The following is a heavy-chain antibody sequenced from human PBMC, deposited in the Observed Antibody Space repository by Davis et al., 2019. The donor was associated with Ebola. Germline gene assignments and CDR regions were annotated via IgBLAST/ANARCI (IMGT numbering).Heavy chain of an antibody. CDR3: ARRAAVAGPDVNWFDP. J-gene: IGHJ5*02. Sequence: GESLKISCRGSGYSFTTFWIGWVRLKPGKGLEWMGVIYPGDSDTRYNPSFQGQVTISADKSISTAYLYWSSLKASDTAMYYCARRAAVAGPDVNWFDPWGQGTLVTVSS. CDR2: IYPGDSDT. D-gene: IGHD6-19*01. CDR1: GYSFTTFW. V-gene: IGHV5-51*01.